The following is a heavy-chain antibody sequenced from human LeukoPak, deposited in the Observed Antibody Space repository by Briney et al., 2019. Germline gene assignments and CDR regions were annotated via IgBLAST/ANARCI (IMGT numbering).Heavy chain of an antibody. J-gene: IGHJ4*02. V-gene: IGHV4-59*11. CDR3: ARGVRL. Sequence: SETLSLTCTVSGGSIGSHCYNWVRQPPEKGLEWIGCVYYGGSTNYNPSLKSRSVDTSKNQFSLNLNSVTAADTAVYYCARGVRLWCQGTLVTVSS. CDR1: GGSIGSHC. CDR2: VYYGGST. D-gene: IGHD3-10*01.